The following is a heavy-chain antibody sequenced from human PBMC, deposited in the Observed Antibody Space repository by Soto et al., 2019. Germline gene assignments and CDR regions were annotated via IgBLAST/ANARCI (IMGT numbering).Heavy chain of an antibody. V-gene: IGHV4-39*01. CDR1: GGSISSSSYY. CDR2: IYYSGST. D-gene: IGHD2-2*01. J-gene: IGHJ4*02. CDR3: ARQECSSTSCLFDY. Sequence: SETLSLTCTVSGGSISSSSYYWGWIRQPPGKGLEWIGSIYYSGSTYYNPSLKSRVTISVDTSKNQFSLKLSSVTAADTAVYYCARQECSSTSCLFDYWGQGALVTVSS.